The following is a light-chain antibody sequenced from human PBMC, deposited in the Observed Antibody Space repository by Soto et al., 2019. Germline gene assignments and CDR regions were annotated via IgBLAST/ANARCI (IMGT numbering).Light chain of an antibody. CDR3: QQRSNWPPYT. V-gene: IGKV3-11*01. J-gene: IGKJ2*01. CDR1: QSVSSY. CDR2: DAS. Sequence: EIVLTQSPATLSLSPGERATLSCRASQSVSSYLAWYQQKPGQAPRLLIYDASNRATGIPARFSGSGSGTGLNPTISSLEPEDFAVYYCQQRSNWPPYTFGQGTKLEIK.